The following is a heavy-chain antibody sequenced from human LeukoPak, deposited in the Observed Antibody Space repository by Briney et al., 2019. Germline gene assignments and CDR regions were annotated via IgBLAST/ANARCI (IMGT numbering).Heavy chain of an antibody. V-gene: IGHV4-34*01. Sequence: PSETLSLTCAVYDGSFSDFYWSWIRQPPGKGLEWFGEINHIGTTNYNPSFKSRVSISVDTSKNQFSLRLNSVTAADTAVYYCARGPFAHDYTDYAWGQGTLVTVSS. CDR3: ARGPFAHDYTDYA. CDR2: INHIGTT. D-gene: IGHD4-11*01. J-gene: IGHJ4*02. CDR1: DGSFSDFY.